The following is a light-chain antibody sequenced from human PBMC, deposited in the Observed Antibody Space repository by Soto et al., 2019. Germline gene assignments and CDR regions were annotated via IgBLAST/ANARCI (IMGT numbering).Light chain of an antibody. V-gene: IGKV3-20*01. J-gene: IGKJ1*01. CDR3: QQYGSSVWT. CDR2: GAS. Sequence: TVLTHSLGTLSLSPGERSTLFCGASQGVSRSYLAWYRQKPGQAPRLLIYGASSRATGIPDRFSGSGSGTDFTLTISRLEPEDFAVYYCQQYGSSVWTFGQGTKVDIK. CDR1: QGVSRSY.